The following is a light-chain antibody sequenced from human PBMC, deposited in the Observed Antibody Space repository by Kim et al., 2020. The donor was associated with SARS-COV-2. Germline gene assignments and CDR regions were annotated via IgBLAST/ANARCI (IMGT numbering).Light chain of an antibody. Sequence: DIVMTQSPDSLAVSLGERATINCKSSQSLLYSSINKNYLAWYQQKPGQPPKLLIYWASSRESGVPERFSGSRSGTDFTLTIRSLQAEDVAVYYCQQYYTSSPLTFGGGTKVDIK. CDR1: QSLLYSSINKNY. J-gene: IGKJ4*01. CDR3: QQYYTSSPLT. V-gene: IGKV4-1*01. CDR2: WAS.